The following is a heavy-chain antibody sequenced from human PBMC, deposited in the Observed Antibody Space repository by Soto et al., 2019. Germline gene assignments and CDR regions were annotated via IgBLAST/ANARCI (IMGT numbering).Heavy chain of an antibody. CDR2: ISGSGDST. D-gene: IGHD1-26*01. V-gene: IGHV3-23*01. CDR3: ARRGSGSYYDC. J-gene: IGHJ4*02. CDR1: GFTFSSYA. Sequence: EVQLLESGGGLVQPGGSLRLSCAASGFTFSSYAMRWVRQAPGKGLEWVSAISGSGDSTYYADSVKGRFTISRDNSKNTRYLQMNSLRAEDTAIYDCARRGSGSYYDCWCQGALVTVSS.